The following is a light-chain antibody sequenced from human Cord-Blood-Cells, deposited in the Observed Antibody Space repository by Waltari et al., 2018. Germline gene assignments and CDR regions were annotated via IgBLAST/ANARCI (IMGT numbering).Light chain of an antibody. CDR2: EGS. CDR1: RSDVGSYNF. CDR3: CSYAGSSTWV. Sequence: QSALTQPAPVSGSPGQSITISCTGTRSDVGSYNFVSWYQQHPGKAPKLMIYEGSKRPSGVSNRFSGSKSGNTASLTISGLQAEDEADYYCCSYAGSSTWVFGGGTKLTVL. V-gene: IGLV2-23*01. J-gene: IGLJ3*02.